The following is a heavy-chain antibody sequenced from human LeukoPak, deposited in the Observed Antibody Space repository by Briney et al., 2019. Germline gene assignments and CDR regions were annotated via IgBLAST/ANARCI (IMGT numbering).Heavy chain of an antibody. D-gene: IGHD6-13*01. J-gene: IGHJ4*02. V-gene: IGHV3-9*01. CDR3: AKDIGSSWYGSFDY. CDR2: ISWNSGSI. Sequence: GRSLRLSCAASGFTFDDYAMHWVRQAPGKGLGWVSGISWNSGSIGYADSVKGRFTISRDNAKNSLYLQMNSLRAEDTALYYCAKDIGSSWYGSFDYWGQGTLVTVSS. CDR1: GFTFDDYA.